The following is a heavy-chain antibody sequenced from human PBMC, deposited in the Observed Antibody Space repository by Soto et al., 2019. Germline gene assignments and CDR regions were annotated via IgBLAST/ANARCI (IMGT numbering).Heavy chain of an antibody. J-gene: IGHJ5*02. CDR2: IDPSDSYT. CDR3: ARSGSYFEWFDP. Sequence: LKISCKGSGYSFTSYWISWVRQMPGKGLEWMGRIDPSDSYTNYSPSFQGHVTISADKSISTAYLQWSSLKASDTAMYYCARSGSYFEWFDPWGQGTLVTVSS. CDR1: GYSFTSYW. D-gene: IGHD1-26*01. V-gene: IGHV5-10-1*01.